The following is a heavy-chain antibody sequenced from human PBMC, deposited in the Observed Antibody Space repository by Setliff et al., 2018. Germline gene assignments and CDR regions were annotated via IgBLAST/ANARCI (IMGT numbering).Heavy chain of an antibody. CDR1: GASISSDGYY. CDR2: IYYSGST. V-gene: IGHV4-31*03. D-gene: IGHD6-19*01. J-gene: IGHJ2*01. Sequence: SETLSLTCIVSGASISSDGYYWSWIRQHPGKGLEWTGYIYYSGSTYYNPSLKSRVTISLVTSKNQFSLELSSVTAADTAVYYCARSRTIAVKGGVFAVWGRGTLVTVSS. CDR3: ARSRTIAVKGGVFAV.